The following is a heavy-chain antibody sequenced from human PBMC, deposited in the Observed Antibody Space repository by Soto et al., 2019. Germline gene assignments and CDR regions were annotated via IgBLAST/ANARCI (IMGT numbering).Heavy chain of an antibody. CDR2: VSTSTGST. J-gene: IGHJ4*02. V-gene: IGHV1-18*01. D-gene: IGHD1-1*01. Sequence: QIQLVQSGPEVKEPGASVRVSCQASGYTFIYQDIFWVRRGPGQGLEWMGRVSTSTGSTDYAQRFRDRLTLTRDTSTRTAFLELRSLRYDDSAIYYCVRDISGATGDYWGQGTLVTVSS. CDR3: VRDISGATGDY. CDR1: GYTFIYQD.